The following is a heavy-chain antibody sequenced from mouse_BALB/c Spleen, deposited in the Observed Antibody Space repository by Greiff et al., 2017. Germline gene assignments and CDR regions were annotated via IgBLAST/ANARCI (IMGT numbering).Heavy chain of an antibody. J-gene: IGHJ2*01. CDR1: GYTFTSYY. V-gene: IGHV1S81*02. CDR2: INPSNGGT. Sequence: VQLQQSGAELVKPGASVKLSCKASGYTFTSYYMYWVKQRPGQGLEWIGEINPSNGGTNFNEKFKSKATLTVDKSSSTAYMQLSSLTSEDSAVYYCTRGGDDGYYDYWGQGTTLTVSS. CDR3: TRGGDDGYYDY. D-gene: IGHD2-3*01.